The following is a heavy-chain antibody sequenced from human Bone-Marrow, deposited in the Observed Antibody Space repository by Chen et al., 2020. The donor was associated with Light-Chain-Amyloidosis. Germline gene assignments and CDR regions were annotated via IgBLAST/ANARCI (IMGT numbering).Heavy chain of an antibody. Sequence: QVQLVQSGAEVKKPGASLQVSCKASGYSFTNYVIHWVRQAPGQGLEWMGWIHAGNGNKKYSDLFTGRFIFSRDNPATTPYMDMITLRSDATAVYNGGGGSAYPMADGGQGTLVTV. CDR2: IHAGNGNK. J-gene: IGHJ4*02. CDR1: GYSFTNYV. V-gene: IGHV1-3*01. CDR3: GGGSAYPMAD. D-gene: IGHD3-16*01.